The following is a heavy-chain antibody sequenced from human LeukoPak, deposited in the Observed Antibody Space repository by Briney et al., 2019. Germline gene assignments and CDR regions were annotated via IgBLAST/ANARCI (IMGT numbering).Heavy chain of an antibody. CDR2: IIPIFGTA. CDR1: GGTFSSYA. Sequence: SVKVSCKASGGTFSSYAISWVRQAPGQGLEWMGGIIPIFGTANYTQKFQGRVTITRDTSASTAYMELSSLRSEDTAVYYCARDPGGGYSYDYFDYWGQGTLVTVSS. D-gene: IGHD5-18*01. CDR3: ARDPGGGYSYDYFDY. V-gene: IGHV1-69*05. J-gene: IGHJ4*02.